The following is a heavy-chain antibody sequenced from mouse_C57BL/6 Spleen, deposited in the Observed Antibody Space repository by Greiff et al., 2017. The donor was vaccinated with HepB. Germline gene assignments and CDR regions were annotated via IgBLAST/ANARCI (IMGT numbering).Heavy chain of an antibody. Sequence: AQLQQPGAELVKPGASVKMSCKASGYTFTSYWITWVKQRPGQGREWIGDIYPGSGSTNYNEKFKSKAKLTVDTSSSTAYMQLSSLTSEDSAVYYCARLDYGRRYFDYWGQGTTLTVSS. CDR3: ARLDYGRRYFDY. V-gene: IGHV1-55*01. J-gene: IGHJ2*01. D-gene: IGHD1-1*01. CDR2: IYPGSGST. CDR1: GYTFTSYW.